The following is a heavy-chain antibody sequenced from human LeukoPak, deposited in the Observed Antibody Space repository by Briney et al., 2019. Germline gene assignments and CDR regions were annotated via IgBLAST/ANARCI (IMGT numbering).Heavy chain of an antibody. J-gene: IGHJ5*02. Sequence: PGGSLRLSCAASGFTFSSYGMHWVRQAPGKGLEWVAFIRYDGSNKYYADSVKGRFTISRDNSKNTLYLQMNSLRAEDTAVYYCAKDPVGYCSSTSCLSWFDPWGQGTLVTVSS. D-gene: IGHD2-2*01. CDR3: AKDPVGYCSSTSCLSWFDP. CDR1: GFTFSSYG. CDR2: IRYDGSNK. V-gene: IGHV3-30*02.